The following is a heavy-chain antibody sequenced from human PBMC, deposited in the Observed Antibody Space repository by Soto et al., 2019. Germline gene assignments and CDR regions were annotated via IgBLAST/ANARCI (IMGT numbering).Heavy chain of an antibody. J-gene: IGHJ4*02. CDR3: ARDFEWNFDY. Sequence: QVQLVESGGGVVQPGRSLRLSCSASGFAFSSYNMHWVRQAPGKGPEWLAILSTDGRTSYYADSLRGRFTISRDNSRNTLFLPMNILRADDTAVYYCARDFEWNFDYWGQGTLVTVSP. CDR1: GFAFSSYN. V-gene: IGHV3-30*03. D-gene: IGHD3-3*01. CDR2: LSTDGRTS.